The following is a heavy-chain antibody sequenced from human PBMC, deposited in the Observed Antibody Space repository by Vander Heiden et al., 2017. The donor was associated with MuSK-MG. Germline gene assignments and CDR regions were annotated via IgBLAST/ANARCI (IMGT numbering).Heavy chain of an antibody. CDR2: MSYDGTNK. CDR1: GFPFSSYA. V-gene: IGHV3-30-3*01. CDR3: ARGNYYGSGSNTGSSDY. Sequence: QVQLVESGGGVVQPGRSLRLSCAASGFPFSSYAMHWVRQAPGKGLEWVAVMSYDGTNKYYADSVRGRFTISRDNPENTLYLQMNSLRAEDTAVYYCARGNYYGSGSNTGSSDYWGQGTLVTVSS. J-gene: IGHJ4*02. D-gene: IGHD3-10*01.